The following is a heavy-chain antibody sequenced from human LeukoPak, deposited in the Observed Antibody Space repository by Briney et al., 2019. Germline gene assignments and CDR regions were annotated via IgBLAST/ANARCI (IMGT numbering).Heavy chain of an antibody. D-gene: IGHD3-22*01. V-gene: IGHV3-53*05. CDR1: GFTVSSRY. Sequence: GGSLRLSCAASGFTVSSRYMSWVRQAPGKGLEWVSVIYSGGSTYYADSVKGRFTISRDNSKNTLYLQMNSLRAEDTAVYYCARDRAYYYDSSGYSPDYWGQGTLVTVSS. J-gene: IGHJ4*02. CDR2: IYSGGST. CDR3: ARDRAYYYDSSGYSPDY.